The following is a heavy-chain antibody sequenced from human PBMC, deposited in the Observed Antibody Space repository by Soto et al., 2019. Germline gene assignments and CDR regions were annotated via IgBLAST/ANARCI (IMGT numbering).Heavy chain of an antibody. J-gene: IGHJ6*02. CDR2: IWYDGSNK. V-gene: IGHV3-33*01. D-gene: IGHD3-9*01. Sequence: LRLSCAESGFTFSSYGMHWVRQAPGKGLEWVAVIWYDGSNKYYADSVKGRFTISRDNSKNTLYLQMNSLRAEDTAVYYCAGQLASFDWLRSSPRGVHVWGQGTTVTVSS. CDR1: GFTFSSYG. CDR3: AGQLASFDWLRSSPRGVHV.